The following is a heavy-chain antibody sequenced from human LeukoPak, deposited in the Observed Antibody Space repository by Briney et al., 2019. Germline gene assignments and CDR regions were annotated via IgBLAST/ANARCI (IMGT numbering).Heavy chain of an antibody. CDR3: ARFLIYYFFWGVYSTLDVFDL. D-gene: IGHD3-3*01. J-gene: IGHJ3*01. Sequence: PSETLSLTCTVSGGSISSSSYYWGWIRQPPGKGLEWIGSIYYSGSTYYNPSLKTRVTISVDTSKNQFSLKLSSVTAADTAVYYCARFLIYYFFWGVYSTLDVFDLGAKGKMVTVFS. CDR1: GGSISSSSYY. V-gene: IGHV4-39*01. CDR2: IYYSGST.